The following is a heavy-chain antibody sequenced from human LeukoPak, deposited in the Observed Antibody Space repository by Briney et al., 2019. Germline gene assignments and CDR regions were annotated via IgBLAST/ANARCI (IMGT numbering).Heavy chain of an antibody. J-gene: IGHJ4*02. CDR2: ISASGP. Sequence: GGSLRLSCAASGFTFSRLAMTWVHQAPGKGLEWVSTISASGPYYADAVRGRFTISRDNSRNTLSLQMDSLRAEDTAVYYCASVATIYFDYWGQGTLVTVSS. D-gene: IGHD5-24*01. CDR3: ASVATIYFDY. CDR1: GFTFSRLA. V-gene: IGHV3-23*01.